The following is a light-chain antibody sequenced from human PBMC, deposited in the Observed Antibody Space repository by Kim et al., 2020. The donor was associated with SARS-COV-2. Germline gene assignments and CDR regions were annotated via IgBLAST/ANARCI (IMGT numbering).Light chain of an antibody. V-gene: IGKV4-1*01. CDR2: WAS. CDR3: QQYLSSPLT. CDR1: QSVLYSSNNQNY. J-gene: IGKJ4*01. Sequence: ATINCKSSQSVLYSSNNQNYLAWFQQKPGQPPELLIYWASTRESGVPDRFSGSGSGTDFTLTISSLQAEDVAIYYCQQYLSSPLTFGGGTKVDIK.